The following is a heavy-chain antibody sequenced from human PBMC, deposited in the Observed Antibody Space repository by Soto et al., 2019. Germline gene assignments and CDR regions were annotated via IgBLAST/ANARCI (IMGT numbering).Heavy chain of an antibody. Sequence: GASVKVSCKASGGSFGKSAINWVRQTPGQGLEWLGGFIPVYRTLNYAQKFQSRVTITADESTGTAYMTLSSLASDDTAVYYCATGVIWIGYFTVDSWGQGTRVTVSS. CDR3: ATGVIWIGYFTVDS. J-gene: IGHJ4*02. CDR2: FIPVYRTL. CDR1: GGSFGKSA. D-gene: IGHD3-3*01. V-gene: IGHV1-69*13.